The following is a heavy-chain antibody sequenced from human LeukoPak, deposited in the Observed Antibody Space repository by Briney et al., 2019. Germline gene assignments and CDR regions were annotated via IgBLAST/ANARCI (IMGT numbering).Heavy chain of an antibody. J-gene: IGHJ6*02. Sequence: SETLSLTCAVYGGSFSGYYWSWIRQPPGKGLEWIGYIYYSGSTYYNPSLKSRVTISVDTSKNQFSLKLSSVTAADTAVYYCARVGLGYCSGGSCPIYYYYGMDVWGQGTTVTVSS. V-gene: IGHV4-34*09. D-gene: IGHD2-15*01. CDR1: GGSFSGYY. CDR3: ARVGLGYCSGGSCPIYYYYGMDV. CDR2: IYYSGST.